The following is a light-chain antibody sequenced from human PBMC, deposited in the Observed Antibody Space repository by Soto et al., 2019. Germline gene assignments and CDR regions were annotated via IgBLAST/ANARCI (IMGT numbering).Light chain of an antibody. V-gene: IGKV3D-20*01. Sequence: EIVLTQSPATLSLSPGERATLSCGASQSVSRNYVAWYQQKPGLAPRLVMFAASTRATGIPDRFSGSGSGTDFTLTISRLEPDDFAVYFCQQYDRSPFTFGPGTKVDI. CDR1: QSVSRNY. J-gene: IGKJ3*01. CDR2: AAS. CDR3: QQYDRSPFT.